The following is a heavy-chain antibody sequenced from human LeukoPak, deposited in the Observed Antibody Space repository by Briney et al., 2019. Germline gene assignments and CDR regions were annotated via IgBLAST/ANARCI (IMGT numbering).Heavy chain of an antibody. CDR3: ARDLMVRGVIIGLDAGWFDP. D-gene: IGHD3-10*01. V-gene: IGHV1-18*01. Sequence: ASVKVSCKASGGTFSSYAISWVRQAPGQGLEWMGWISAYNGNTNYAQKLQGRVTMTTDTSTSTAYMELRSLRSDDTAVYYCARDLMVRGVIIGLDAGWFDPWGQGTLVTVSS. CDR1: GGTFSSYA. J-gene: IGHJ5*02. CDR2: ISAYNGNT.